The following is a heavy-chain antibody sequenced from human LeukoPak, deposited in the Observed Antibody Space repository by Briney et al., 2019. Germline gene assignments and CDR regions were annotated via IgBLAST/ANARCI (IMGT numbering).Heavy chain of an antibody. Sequence: GASVKVSCKASGYTFTSYDINWVRQATGQGLEWMGWMNPNSGNTGYAQKFQGRVTMTRNTSISTAYMELSSLRSEDTAVYYCARTPVVPAAYYYYGMDVWGQGTTVTVSS. CDR2: MNPNSGNT. CDR3: ARTPVVPAAYYYYGMDV. D-gene: IGHD2-2*01. CDR1: GYTFTSYD. V-gene: IGHV1-8*01. J-gene: IGHJ6*02.